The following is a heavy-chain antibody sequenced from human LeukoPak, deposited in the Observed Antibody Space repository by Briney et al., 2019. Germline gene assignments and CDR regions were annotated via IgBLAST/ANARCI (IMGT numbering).Heavy chain of an antibody. CDR3: ASTPPPIVVVPAAMQPPPYYYYYYMDV. V-gene: IGHV1-69*05. J-gene: IGHJ6*03. CDR2: IIPIFGTA. Sequence: SVKVSCKASGGTFSSYAISWVRQAPGQGLEWMGGIIPIFGTANYAQKFQGRVTITTDESTSTAYMELSSLRSEDTAVYYCASTPPPIVVVPAAMQPPPYYYYYYMDVWGKGTTVTVSS. CDR1: GGTFSSYA. D-gene: IGHD2-2*01.